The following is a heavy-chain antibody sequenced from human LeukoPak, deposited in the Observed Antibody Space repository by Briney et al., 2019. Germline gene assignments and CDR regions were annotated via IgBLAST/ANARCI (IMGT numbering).Heavy chain of an antibody. V-gene: IGHV3-15*01. D-gene: IGHD3-10*01. CDR3: ARGGDNFDY. CDR2: IKSKTDGGTT. Sequence: GGSLRLSCAASGFTFTNAWMSWVRQAPGKGLEWVGLIKSKTDGGTTGYAAPVKGRFTISRDDSKNTLYLQMNSLKTEDTAVYYCARGGDNFDYWGQGTLVTVSS. J-gene: IGHJ4*02. CDR1: GFTFTNAW.